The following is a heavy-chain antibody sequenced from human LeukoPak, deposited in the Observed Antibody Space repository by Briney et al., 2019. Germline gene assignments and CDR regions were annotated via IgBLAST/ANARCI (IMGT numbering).Heavy chain of an antibody. CDR3: ATPYCSSISCLDVFNM. J-gene: IGHJ3*02. Sequence: SETLSLTCNVSGVSVSDGRYCWTWIRQHPAKGLEWIGYKYYTGSAKYNPSLKSRLTIPVDTSKNQFSLQLSSVTAADTATYYCATPYCSSISCLDVFNMWGQGTRVTVSS. D-gene: IGHD2-2*01. CDR2: KYYTGSA. V-gene: IGHV4-31*03. CDR1: GVSVSDGRYC.